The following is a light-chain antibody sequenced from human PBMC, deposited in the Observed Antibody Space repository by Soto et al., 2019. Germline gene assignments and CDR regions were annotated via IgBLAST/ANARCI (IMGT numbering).Light chain of an antibody. CDR2: KAS. V-gene: IGKV1-5*03. CDR3: HQYNSYSRA. CDR1: QSISSW. Sequence: DIQMTQSPSTLSASVGDRVTITCRASQSISSWLAWYQQKPGKAPKLLIYKASSLDRGVPARFSGSGSGTQFTLTISSLQPDDFATYYCHQYNSYSRAFGQGPKVEIK. J-gene: IGKJ1*01.